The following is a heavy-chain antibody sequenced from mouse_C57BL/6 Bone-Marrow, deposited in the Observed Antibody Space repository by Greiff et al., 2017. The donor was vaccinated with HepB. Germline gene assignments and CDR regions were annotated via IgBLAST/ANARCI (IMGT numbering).Heavy chain of an antibody. J-gene: IGHJ3*01. Sequence: QVQLKQSGPELVKPGASVKISCKASGYAFSSSWMNWVKQRPGKGLEWIGRIYPGDGDTNYNGKFKGKATLTADKSSSTAYMQLSSLTSEDSAVYFCAPHYYGSSKGAYWGQGTLVTVSA. D-gene: IGHD1-1*01. V-gene: IGHV1-82*01. CDR3: APHYYGSSKGAY. CDR1: GYAFSSSW. CDR2: IYPGDGDT.